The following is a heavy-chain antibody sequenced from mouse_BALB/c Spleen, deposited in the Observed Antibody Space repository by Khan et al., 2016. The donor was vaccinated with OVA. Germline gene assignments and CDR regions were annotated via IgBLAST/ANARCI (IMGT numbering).Heavy chain of an antibody. J-gene: IGHJ4*01. CDR3: TTDRGYYAVDY. Sequence: QVQLKQSGPGLVARLQSLSSICTGSRFSLSSYGVSCVCQPPGKGLEWLGVIWGDGNTNFHSALRSRLSISKDNSKSQVFLKLDSLQTDDTATYYCTTDRGYYAVDYWGQGTSVTVSS. CDR1: RFSLSSYG. CDR2: IWGDGNT. V-gene: IGHV2-3*01.